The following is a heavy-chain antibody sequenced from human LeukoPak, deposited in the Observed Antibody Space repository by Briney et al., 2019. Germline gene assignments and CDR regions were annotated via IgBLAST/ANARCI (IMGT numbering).Heavy chain of an antibody. Sequence: ASVKVSCKASGYTFTSYGISWVRQAPGQGLEWMGWISAYNGNTNYAQKLQGRVTMTTDTSTSTAYMERRSLRSDDTAVYYCARDPGIAVADDAFDIWGQGTMVTVSS. CDR3: ARDPGIAVADDAFDI. CDR2: ISAYNGNT. V-gene: IGHV1-18*01. CDR1: GYTFTSYG. D-gene: IGHD6-19*01. J-gene: IGHJ3*02.